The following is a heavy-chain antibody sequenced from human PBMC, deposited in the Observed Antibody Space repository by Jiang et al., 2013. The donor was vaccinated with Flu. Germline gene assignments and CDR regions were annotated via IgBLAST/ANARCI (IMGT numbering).Heavy chain of an antibody. Sequence: ALEWLALIYWNDDKRYSPSLKSRLTITKDTSKNQVVLTMTNMDPVDTATYYCARNYDFWSGYWSVAFDIWGQGTMVTVSS. CDR2: IYWNDDK. V-gene: IGHV2-5*01. D-gene: IGHD3-3*01. CDR3: ARNYDFWSGYWSVAFDI. J-gene: IGHJ3*02.